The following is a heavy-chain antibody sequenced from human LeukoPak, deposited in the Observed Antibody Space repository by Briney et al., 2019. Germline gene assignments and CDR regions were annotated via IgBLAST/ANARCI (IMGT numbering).Heavy chain of an antibody. J-gene: IGHJ3*02. V-gene: IGHV3-30-3*01. Sequence: PGGSLRLSCAASGFTFSSYAMHWVRQAPGKGLEWVAVISYHGSNKYYADSVKGRFTISRDNSKNTLYLQMNSLRAEDTAVYYCARDLLDAFDIWGQGTMVTVSS. CDR1: GFTFSSYA. CDR2: ISYHGSNK. CDR3: ARDLLDAFDI.